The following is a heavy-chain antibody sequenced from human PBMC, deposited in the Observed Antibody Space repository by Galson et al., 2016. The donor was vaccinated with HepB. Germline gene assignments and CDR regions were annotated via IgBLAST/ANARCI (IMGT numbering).Heavy chain of an antibody. D-gene: IGHD3-10*01. CDR1: GFPFGDYV. CDR2: IRTKAYGGTT. CDR3: GSRFKYGELDY. V-gene: IGHV3-49*03. J-gene: IGHJ4*02. Sequence: SLRLSCAVSGFPFGDYVMSWSRQAPGRGLEWVGFIRTKAYGGTTKYAASVKDRFTISRDDSKSIAYLQMNSLKIEDTAEYYCGSRFKYGELDYWGQGTPVTVSS.